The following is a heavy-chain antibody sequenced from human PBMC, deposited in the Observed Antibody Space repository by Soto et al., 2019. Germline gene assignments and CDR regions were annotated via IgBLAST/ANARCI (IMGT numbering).Heavy chain of an antibody. Sequence: SVKVSCKASGGTFSSNAISWVRQAPGQGLEWMGGIIPIFDTTNYAQKFQGRVTITADESTSTAYMELSSLRSDDSAVYYCARAYYGSGRIPDFYFGMDVWGQGTTVTVSS. D-gene: IGHD3-10*01. J-gene: IGHJ6*02. CDR3: ARAYYGSGRIPDFYFGMDV. CDR2: IIPIFDTT. CDR1: GGTFSSNA. V-gene: IGHV1-69*13.